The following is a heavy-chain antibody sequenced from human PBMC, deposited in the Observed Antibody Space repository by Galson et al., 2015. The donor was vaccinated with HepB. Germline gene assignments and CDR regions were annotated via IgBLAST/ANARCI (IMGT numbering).Heavy chain of an antibody. J-gene: IGHJ4*02. CDR3: AAMVRGVIKRDFDY. V-gene: IGHV3-21*01. Sequence: SLRLSCAASGFTFSSYSMNWVRQAPGKGLEWVSSISSSSSYIYYADSVKGRFTISRDNAKNSLYLQMNSLRAEDTAVYYCAAMVRGVIKRDFDYWGQGTLVTVSS. CDR2: ISSSSSYI. D-gene: IGHD3-10*01. CDR1: GFTFSSYS.